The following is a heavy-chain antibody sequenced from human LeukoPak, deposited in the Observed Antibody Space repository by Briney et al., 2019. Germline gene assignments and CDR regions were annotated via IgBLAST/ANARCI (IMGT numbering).Heavy chain of an antibody. CDR2: ISSSSSYI. CDR3: ATGFYYDSSGYYLFDY. CDR1: GFTFSSYS. J-gene: IGHJ4*02. Sequence: GGSLRLSCAASGFTFSSYSMNWVRQAPGKGLEWVSSISSSSSYIYYADSVKGRFTISRDNAKNSLYLQMNSLRAEDTAVYYCATGFYYDSSGYYLFDYWGQGTLVTVSS. D-gene: IGHD3-22*01. V-gene: IGHV3-21*01.